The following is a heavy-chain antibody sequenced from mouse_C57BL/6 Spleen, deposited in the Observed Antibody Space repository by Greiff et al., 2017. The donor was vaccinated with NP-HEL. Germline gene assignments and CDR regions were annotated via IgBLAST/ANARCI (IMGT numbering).Heavy chain of an antibody. Sequence: EVQLQQSGTVLARPGASVKMSCKTSGYTFTSYWMHWVKQRPGQGLEWIGAIYPGNSDTSYNQKFKGKAKLTAVTSASTAYMELSSLTNEDSAVYYCTRSSVNLYYFDYWGQGTTLTVSS. CDR3: TRSSVNLYYFDY. J-gene: IGHJ2*01. CDR2: IYPGNSDT. V-gene: IGHV1-5*01. CDR1: GYTFTSYW. D-gene: IGHD1-3*01.